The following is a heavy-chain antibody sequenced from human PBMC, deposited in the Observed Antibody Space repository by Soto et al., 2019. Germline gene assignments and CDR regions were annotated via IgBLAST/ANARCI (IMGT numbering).Heavy chain of an antibody. CDR1: CFTVGDSY. CDR3: VRGGGGGLFDP. Sequence: GSLRLSCACSCFTVGDSYMSWIRQAPGKGLEWLSYISPGSRYPAYADSVKGRFTISRDNAKRSLYLQMMSLTAEDTAIYYCVRGGGGGLFDPWGQGTMVTVSS. J-gene: IGHJ5*02. D-gene: IGHD2-15*01. V-gene: IGHV3-11*06. CDR2: ISPGSRYP.